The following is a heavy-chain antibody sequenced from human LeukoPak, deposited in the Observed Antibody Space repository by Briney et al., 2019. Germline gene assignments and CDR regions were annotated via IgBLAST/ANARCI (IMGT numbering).Heavy chain of an antibody. J-gene: IGHJ5*02. D-gene: IGHD2-2*01. CDR1: GGTFSSYA. CDR3: AREGYCRSTSCWKDP. Sequence: SVKVSCKASGGTFSSYAISWVRQAPGQGLEWMGRIIPIFGIANYAQKFQGGVTITADKSTSTAYMGLSSLRSEDTAVYYCAREGYCRSTSCWKDPWGQGTLVTVSS. V-gene: IGHV1-69*04. CDR2: IIPIFGIA.